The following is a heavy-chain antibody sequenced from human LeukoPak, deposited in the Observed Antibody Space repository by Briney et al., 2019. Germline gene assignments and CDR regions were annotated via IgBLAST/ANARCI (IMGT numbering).Heavy chain of an antibody. CDR3: ARVWSSGLDAFDI. Sequence: PSETLSLTCTVSGGSIGSYYWSWIRQPPGKGLEWIGYIYYSGSTNYNPSLKSRVTISVDTSKNQFSLKLSSVTAADTAVYYCARVWSSGLDAFDIWGQGTMVTVSS. V-gene: IGHV4-59*01. CDR1: GGSIGSYY. CDR2: IYYSGST. D-gene: IGHD2-8*02. J-gene: IGHJ3*02.